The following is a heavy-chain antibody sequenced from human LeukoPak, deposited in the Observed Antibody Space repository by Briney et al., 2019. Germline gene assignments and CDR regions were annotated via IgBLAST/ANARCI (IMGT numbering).Heavy chain of an antibody. J-gene: IGHJ3*02. Sequence: GASVKVSCKASGYTFTTYDIHWVRQATGQGLEWMGWMNPKSGNTGYAQKFQGRVTMTRNTSISTAYMELSSLRSDDTAVYYCAFRADSSTFGSFDIWGQETMVTVSS. CDR1: GYTFTTYD. D-gene: IGHD3-3*01. CDR2: MNPKSGNT. CDR3: AFRADSSTFGSFDI. V-gene: IGHV1-8*01.